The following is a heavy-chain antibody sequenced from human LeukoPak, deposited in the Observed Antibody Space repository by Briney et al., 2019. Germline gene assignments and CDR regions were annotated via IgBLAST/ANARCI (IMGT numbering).Heavy chain of an antibody. Sequence: ASVKVSCKASGYTFTGYYMQWVRQAPGQGLEWMGWINPNSGGTNYARKFQGRVTMTRDTSISTAYMELSRLRSDDTAVYYCARRITMVRGVISQSNWFDPWGQGTLVTVSS. D-gene: IGHD3-10*01. CDR3: ARRITMVRGVISQSNWFDP. J-gene: IGHJ5*02. CDR2: INPNSGGT. CDR1: GYTFTGYY. V-gene: IGHV1-2*02.